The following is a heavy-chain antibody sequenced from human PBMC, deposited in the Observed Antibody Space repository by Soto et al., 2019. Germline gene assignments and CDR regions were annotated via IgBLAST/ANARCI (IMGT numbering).Heavy chain of an antibody. V-gene: IGHV1-8*01. CDR1: GYTFTSYD. Sequence: ASVKVSCKASGYTFTSYDINWVRQATGQGLEWMGWMNPNSGNTGYAQKFQGRVTMTRNTSISTAYMELSSLRSEDTAVYYCARTLGYCISTSRYNWFAPWGQGTLVTVSS. CDR2: MNPNSGNT. CDR3: ARTLGYCISTSRYNWFAP. J-gene: IGHJ5*02. D-gene: IGHD2-2*01.